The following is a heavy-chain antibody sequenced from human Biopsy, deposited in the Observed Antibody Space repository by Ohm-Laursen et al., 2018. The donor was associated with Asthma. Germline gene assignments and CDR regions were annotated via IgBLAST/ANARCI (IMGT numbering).Heavy chain of an antibody. V-gene: IGHV1-3*01. D-gene: IGHD3-9*01. CDR2: INAANGNT. CDR1: GYTFINYA. Sequence: VASVKVSCKPSGYTFINYAIHWVRQAPGHSLEWMGWINAANGNTKYSQKFQGRLTIRRDTSASTAYMDLSSLRSEDTAVYYCARTYFDFLTGQVHDAFAMWGQGTMVTVSS. CDR3: ARTYFDFLTGQVHDAFAM. J-gene: IGHJ3*02.